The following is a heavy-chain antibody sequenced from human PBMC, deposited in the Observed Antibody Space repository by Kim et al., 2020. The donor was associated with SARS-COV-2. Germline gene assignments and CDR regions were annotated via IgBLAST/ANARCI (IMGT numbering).Heavy chain of an antibody. Sequence: ASVKVSCKASGYTFTSYGISWVRQAPGQGLEWMGWISAYNGNTNYAQKLQGRVTMTTDTSTSTAYMELRSLRSDDTAMYYCARVVSWNYSGVSGAFDIWGQGTMVTVSS. CDR1: GYTFTSYG. CDR2: ISAYNGNT. CDR3: ARVVSWNYSGVSGAFDI. J-gene: IGHJ3*02. D-gene: IGHD1-7*01. V-gene: IGHV1-18*04.